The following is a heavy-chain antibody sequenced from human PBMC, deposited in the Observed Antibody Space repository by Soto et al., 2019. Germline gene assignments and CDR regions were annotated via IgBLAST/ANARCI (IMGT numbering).Heavy chain of an antibody. CDR1: GYTFASYG. J-gene: IGHJ4*02. CDR3: ARSALGGSYPMDFAY. CDR2: ISSYNGNT. Sequence: QVQLVQSGAEGKKPGASVKVSCKASGYTFASYGISWVRQAPGQGLEWMGWISSYNGNTHYAQKLQGRVTMTTDTYTSTAYMERRSLRSDDTAVYYCARSALGGSYPMDFAYWGQGTLVTVSS. V-gene: IGHV1-18*04. D-gene: IGHD1-26*01.